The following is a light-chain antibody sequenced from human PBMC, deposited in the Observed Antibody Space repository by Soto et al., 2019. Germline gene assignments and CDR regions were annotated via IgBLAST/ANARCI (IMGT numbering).Light chain of an antibody. CDR1: SGQSSYA. J-gene: IGLJ2*01. Sequence: QPVLTQSPSASASVGASVKHTCTLSSGQSSYASAWHQQQPEKGPRYLMKLDSDGSHTKGDAIPDRFSGSSSGAERYLTISSLQSEDEADYYCQTWGTGIHVVFGGGTKLTVL. CDR3: QTWGTGIHVV. V-gene: IGLV4-69*01. CDR2: LDSDGSH.